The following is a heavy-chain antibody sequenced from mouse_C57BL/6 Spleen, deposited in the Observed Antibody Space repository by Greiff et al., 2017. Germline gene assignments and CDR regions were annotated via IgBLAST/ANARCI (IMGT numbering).Heavy chain of an antibody. D-gene: IGHD1-1*01. CDR2: ISDGGSYT. J-gene: IGHJ4*01. CDR1: GFTFSSYA. Sequence: EVKLMESGGGLVKPGGSLKLSCAASGFTFSSYAMSWVRQTPEQRLEWVATISDGGSYTYYTDNVKGRCTISRDNAKNHLYLQMSHLKSEDTAMYYCARVGAMLPRAMELGGKGTSDTVS. CDR3: ARVGAMLPRAMEL. V-gene: IGHV5-4*03.